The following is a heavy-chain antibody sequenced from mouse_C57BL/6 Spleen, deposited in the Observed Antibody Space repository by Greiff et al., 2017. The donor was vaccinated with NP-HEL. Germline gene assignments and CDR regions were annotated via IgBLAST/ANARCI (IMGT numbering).Heavy chain of an antibody. CDR1: GYTFTSYT. V-gene: IGHV1-4*01. J-gene: IGHJ1*03. Sequence: VQLQQSGAELARPGASVKMSCKASGYTFTSYTMHWVKQRPGQGLEWIGYINPSSGYTKYNQKFKDKATLTADKSSSTAYMQLSSLTSEDSAVYYCARGDGYYLGYFDVWGTGTTVTVSS. CDR3: ARGDGYYLGYFDV. D-gene: IGHD2-3*01. CDR2: INPSSGYT.